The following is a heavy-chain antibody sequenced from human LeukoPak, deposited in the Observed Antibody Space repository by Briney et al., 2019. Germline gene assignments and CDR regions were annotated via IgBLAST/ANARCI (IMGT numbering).Heavy chain of an antibody. V-gene: IGHV1-18*01. CDR2: ISAYNGNT. CDR1: GYTFTSYG. Sequence: ASVKVSCKASGYTFTSYGISWVRQAPGQGLEWMGWISAYNGNTNYAQKLQGRVTLTTDTSTSTAYMELRSLGSDDTAVYYCARVGYSSGWYGVDYWGQGTLVTVSS. D-gene: IGHD6-19*01. CDR3: ARVGYSSGWYGVDY. J-gene: IGHJ4*02.